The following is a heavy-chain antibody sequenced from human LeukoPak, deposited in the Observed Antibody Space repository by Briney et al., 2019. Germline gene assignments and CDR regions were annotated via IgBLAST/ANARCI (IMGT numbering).Heavy chain of an antibody. CDR2: IYPGGSP. CDR3: ARYNGPNFYSYYMDV. Sequence: PSETLSLTCTVSGGSISTYYWSWIRQPPGKGLEWIGYIYPGGSPNYNPSLESRVSISADTPKNQFSLKLFSVTAADAAVYYCARYNGPNFYSYYMDVWGKGTTVTVPS. CDR1: GGSISTYY. J-gene: IGHJ6*03. V-gene: IGHV4-4*09. D-gene: IGHD2-8*01.